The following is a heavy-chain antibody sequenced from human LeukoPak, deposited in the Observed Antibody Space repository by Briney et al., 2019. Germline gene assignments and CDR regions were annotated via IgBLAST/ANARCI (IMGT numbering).Heavy chain of an antibody. CDR1: GYSISSGYF. CDR3: ARTICSGGSCYFNWFDP. V-gene: IGHV4-38-2*02. CDR2: IYHSGST. J-gene: IGHJ5*02. Sequence: SETLSLTCTVSGYSISSGYFWGWIRQSPGKGLDWIGIIYHSGSTYYNPSLKSRVTISVDTSKNQFSLKLTSVTAADTAVYYCARTICSGGSCYFNWFDPWGQGTLVTVSS. D-gene: IGHD2-15*01.